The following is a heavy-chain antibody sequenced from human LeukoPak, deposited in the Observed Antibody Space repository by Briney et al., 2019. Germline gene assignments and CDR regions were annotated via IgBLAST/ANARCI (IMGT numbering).Heavy chain of an antibody. CDR3: AKAKHLTTVTTNYYYYGMDV. D-gene: IGHD4-17*01. CDR2: ISYDGSSK. V-gene: IGHV3-30*18. CDR1: GFTFSSYG. J-gene: IGHJ6*02. Sequence: GGSLRLSCAASGFTFSSYGMHWVRQAPGKGLEWVAVISYDGSSKYYADSVKGRFTISRDNSKNTLYLQMNSLRAEDTAVYYCAKAKHLTTVTTNYYYYGMDVWGQGTTVTVSS.